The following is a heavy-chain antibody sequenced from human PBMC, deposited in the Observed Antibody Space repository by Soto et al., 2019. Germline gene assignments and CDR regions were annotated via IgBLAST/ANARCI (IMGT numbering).Heavy chain of an antibody. D-gene: IGHD3-3*01. J-gene: IGHJ5*02. CDR2: IYYSGST. Sequence: SETLSLTCTVSGGSISSYYWSWIRQPPGKGLEWIGYIYYSGSTNYNPSPKSRITIPLDTSKNQFSLKLSSVTAADTAVYYCARGYLYDLTLDPWGQGTLVTVSS. CDR3: ARGYLYDLTLDP. V-gene: IGHV4-59*01. CDR1: GGSISSYY.